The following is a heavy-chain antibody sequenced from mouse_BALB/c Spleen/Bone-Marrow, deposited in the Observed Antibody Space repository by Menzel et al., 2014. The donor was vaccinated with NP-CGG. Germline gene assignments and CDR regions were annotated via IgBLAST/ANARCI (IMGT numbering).Heavy chain of an antibody. CDR2: IDPANGNT. J-gene: IGHJ2*01. V-gene: IGHV14-3*02. CDR1: GFNIKDTY. D-gene: IGHD1-1*01. CDR3: AGSYGSSPVDY. Sequence: VQLQQSGAELVKPGASVKLSCTASGFNIKDTYMHWVKQRPEQGLEWIGRIDPANGNTKYDPKFQGKATITADTSSNTAYLRLSSLTSEDTAVYYCAGSYGSSPVDYWGPGTTLTVSS.